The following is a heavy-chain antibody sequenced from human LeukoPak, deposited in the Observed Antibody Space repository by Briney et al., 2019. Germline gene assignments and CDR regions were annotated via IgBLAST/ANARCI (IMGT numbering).Heavy chain of an antibody. J-gene: IGHJ4*02. CDR3: ATGSCSGGSCNYGTPLDY. D-gene: IGHD2-15*01. Sequence: GGSLRLSCAASGFTVSSNYMSWVRQAPGKGLEWVSVIYSSGSTFYADSVKGRFTISRDNSKRTLYLQMNSLRAEDTAVYYCATGSCSGGSCNYGTPLDYWGQGTLVTVFS. V-gene: IGHV3-53*01. CDR2: IYSSGST. CDR1: GFTVSSNY.